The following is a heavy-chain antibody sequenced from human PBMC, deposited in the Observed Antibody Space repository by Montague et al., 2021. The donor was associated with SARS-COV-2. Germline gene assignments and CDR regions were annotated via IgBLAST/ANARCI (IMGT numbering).Heavy chain of an antibody. CDR3: ARGFRSVVPAVLGVAFYFYFDMDV. CDR2: VDYSGNT. CDR1: GGPISGSSDY. Sequence: SETLSLTCTVTGGPISGSSDYWGWIRQSPGKGLEWIASVDYSGNTYYSPSLKSRVTISVDTSKNQFSQKLSSVTAADTAVYFCARGFRSVVPAVLGVAFYFYFDMDVWGQGTTVTVSS. V-gene: IGHV4-39*07. J-gene: IGHJ6*02. D-gene: IGHD2-2*01.